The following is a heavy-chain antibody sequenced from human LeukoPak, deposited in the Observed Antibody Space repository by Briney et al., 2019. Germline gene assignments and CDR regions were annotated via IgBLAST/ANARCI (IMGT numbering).Heavy chain of an antibody. D-gene: IGHD3-3*01. CDR3: ARDRELRFLEWLSTRYYYYYYMDV. J-gene: IGHJ6*03. CDR2: ISYDGSNK. CDR1: GFTFSSYG. V-gene: IGHV3-30*05. Sequence: GGSLRLSCAASGFTFSSYGMSWVRQAPGKGLEWVAVISYDGSNKYYADSVKGRFTISRDNSKNTLYLQMNSLRAEDTAVYYCARDRELRFLEWLSTRYYYYYYMDVWGKGTTVTVSS.